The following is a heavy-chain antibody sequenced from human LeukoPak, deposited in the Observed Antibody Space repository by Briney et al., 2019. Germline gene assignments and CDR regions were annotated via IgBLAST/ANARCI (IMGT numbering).Heavy chain of an antibody. D-gene: IGHD1-1*01. V-gene: IGHV3-23*01. CDR3: AKSTPGRTRT. J-gene: IGHJ5*02. CDR1: GFTFSSYA. Sequence: AGSLRLSCAASGFTFSSYALNWVRQAPPKGLEWVSAISGSGGSTYYADSVKGRFTISRDNSKNTLYLQMNSLRAEDTAVYYCAKSTPGRTRTWGQGTLVTVSS. CDR2: ISGSGGST.